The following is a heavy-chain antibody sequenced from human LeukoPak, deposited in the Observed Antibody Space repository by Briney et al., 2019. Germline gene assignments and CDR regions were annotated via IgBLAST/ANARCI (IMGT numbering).Heavy chain of an antibody. CDR2: INHSGST. D-gene: IGHD1-20*01. CDR3: ARARRPRPISGTTLTFDV. V-gene: IGHV4-34*01. Sequence: SETLSLTCAVSGVSFSDYYWSWIRQPPGKGLEWIGEINHSGSTHYNSPLKSRVTMSVATSKNQFSLKLSSVTAADSGMYYCARARRPRPISGTTLTFDVWGQGTKVTVSS. CDR1: GVSFSDYY. J-gene: IGHJ3*01.